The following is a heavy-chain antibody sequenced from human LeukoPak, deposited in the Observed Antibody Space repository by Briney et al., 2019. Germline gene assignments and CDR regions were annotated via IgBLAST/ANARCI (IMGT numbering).Heavy chain of an antibody. CDR1: GGSFSGYY. J-gene: IGHJ5*02. Sequence: SETLSLTCAVYGGSFSGYYWSWIRQPPGKGLEWIGEINHSGSTTYNPSLKSRVTISVDTSKNQSSLKLSSVTAADTAVYYCAMTTVTTDNWFDPWGQGTLVTVSS. V-gene: IGHV4-34*01. CDR3: AMTTVTTDNWFDP. D-gene: IGHD4-17*01. CDR2: INHSGST.